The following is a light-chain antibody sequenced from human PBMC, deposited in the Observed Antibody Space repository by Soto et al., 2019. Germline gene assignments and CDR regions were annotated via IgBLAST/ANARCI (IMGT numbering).Light chain of an antibody. J-gene: IGKJ5*01. CDR2: GAS. CDR3: QQYNNWPPIT. V-gene: IGKV3-15*01. CDR1: QGVSRK. Sequence: EIVMTQSPATLSVAPGERSTFSCRASQGVSRKLAWYQHKPGQAPSLLISGASTGATGIPARFSGSGSGTEFTLTISSLQSEDFAVYYCQQYNNWPPITFGQGTRLEIK.